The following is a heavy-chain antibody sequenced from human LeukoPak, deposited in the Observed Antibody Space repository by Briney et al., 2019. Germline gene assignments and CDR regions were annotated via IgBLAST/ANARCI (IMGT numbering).Heavy chain of an antibody. CDR2: IRQDGATK. J-gene: IGHJ2*01. CDR1: GFMFSRYW. Sequence: PGGSLRLSCAASGFMFSRYWMSWVRQAPGKGLEWVANIRQDGATKYYVDSVRGRFTISRDNDQKSLYLQMNNLRADDMALYFCARHVVLGRFEKYFDLWGRGSLVTVSS. V-gene: IGHV3-7*04. D-gene: IGHD3-10*02. CDR3: ARHVVLGRFEKYFDL.